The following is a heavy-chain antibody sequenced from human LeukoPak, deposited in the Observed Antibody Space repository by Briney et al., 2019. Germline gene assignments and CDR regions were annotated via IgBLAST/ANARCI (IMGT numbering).Heavy chain of an antibody. CDR3: AHYDSSAYHAFDI. V-gene: IGHV3-48*04. J-gene: IGHJ3*02. CDR2: ISSSSSNM. Sequence: TGGSLRLSCAASGFTFSSYSMNWVRQAPGKGLEWVSYISSSSSNMYYADSVKGRFTISRDNAKNTLYLQMNSLRAEDTAVYYCAHYDSSAYHAFDIWGQGTMVTVSS. D-gene: IGHD3-22*01. CDR1: GFTFSSYS.